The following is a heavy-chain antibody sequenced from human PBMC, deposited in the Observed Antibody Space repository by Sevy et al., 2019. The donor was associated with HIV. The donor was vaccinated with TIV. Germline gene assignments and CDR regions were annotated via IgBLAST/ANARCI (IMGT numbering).Heavy chain of an antibody. D-gene: IGHD3-22*01. V-gene: IGHV1-24*01. CDR3: ATTKDYYDSSGYPFDY. CDR1: GYSLSGLA. CDR2: FDPEDGET. J-gene: IGHJ4*02. Sequence: ASVKVSCKVSGYSLSGLAMHWVRQAPGKGLEWMGTFDPEDGETFYAQKFQVRFTVTEDTSTDTAYMELKSLRYGDTAVYYCATTKDYYDSSGYPFDYWGQGTLVTVSS.